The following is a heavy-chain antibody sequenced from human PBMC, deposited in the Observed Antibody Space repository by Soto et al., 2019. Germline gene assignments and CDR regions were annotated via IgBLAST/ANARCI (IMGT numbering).Heavy chain of an antibody. Sequence: PGGSLRLSCVASGFTFSNYWMSWVRQAPGKGLEWVANIKEDESEKYYVDSVKGRFTISRDNAKNSLYLQMNSLRAEDAAVYYCARPLTTGWDAFDIWGQGTMVTVSS. J-gene: IGHJ3*02. D-gene: IGHD1-1*01. CDR2: IKEDESEK. V-gene: IGHV3-7*01. CDR1: GFTFSNYW. CDR3: ARPLTTGWDAFDI.